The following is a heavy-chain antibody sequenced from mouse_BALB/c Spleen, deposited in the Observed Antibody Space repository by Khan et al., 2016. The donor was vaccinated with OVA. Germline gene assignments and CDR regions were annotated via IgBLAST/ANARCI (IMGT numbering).Heavy chain of an antibody. CDR3: ARGYWYFDV. Sequence: QIQLVQSGPEPKKPGETVQISCKASGYTFTNHGMNWVKQAPGKGLKWMGWINTYTGEPTYADDFKGRFAFSLETSASTAYLQINNLKNEDRATYFCARGYWYFDVWGAGTTVTVSS. V-gene: IGHV9-1*02. J-gene: IGHJ1*01. CDR2: INTYTGEP. CDR1: GYTFTNHG.